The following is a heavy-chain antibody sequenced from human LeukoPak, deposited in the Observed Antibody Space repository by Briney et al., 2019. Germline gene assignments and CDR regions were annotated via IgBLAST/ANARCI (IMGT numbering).Heavy chain of an antibody. V-gene: IGHV3-74*01. Sequence: GGSLRLSCAASGFTFSSYWMHWVRHAPGKGLVWVSRINSDGSSTSYADSVKGRFTISRDNVKNTLYLQMNSLRAEDTAVYYCARVRSSGWSYFDYWGQGTLVTVSS. CDR3: ARVRSSGWSYFDY. CDR1: GFTFSSYW. J-gene: IGHJ4*02. D-gene: IGHD6-19*01. CDR2: INSDGSST.